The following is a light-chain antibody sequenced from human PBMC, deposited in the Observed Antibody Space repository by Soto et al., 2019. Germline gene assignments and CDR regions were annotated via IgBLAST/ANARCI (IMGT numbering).Light chain of an antibody. CDR1: SSDINTSRY. CDR3: SSDVSGYSLVV. J-gene: IGLJ3*02. CDR2: EVS. V-gene: IGLV2-14*01. Sequence: QSALTQPASVSGSPGQSITISCIGASSDINTSRYVSWYQQHPGKAPKLLIYEVSIRPSGVSSRFSGSKSANTASLTISGLQPEDEADYFCSSDVSGYSLVVFGGGTKLTVL.